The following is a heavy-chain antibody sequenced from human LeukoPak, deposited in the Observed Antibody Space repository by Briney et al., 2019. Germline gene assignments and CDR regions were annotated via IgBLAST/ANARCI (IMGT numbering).Heavy chain of an antibody. Sequence: GGSLRLSCAASGFTFTYYHMHWVRQAPGKGLEWVSYINSRSTTLYYADSVKGRFTVSRDNAMNSLYLEINSLRAEDTAVYYCARGTYSSGWLEFSDFDFWGQGILVTVSS. D-gene: IGHD6-19*01. V-gene: IGHV3-48*01. CDR3: ARGTYSSGWLEFSDFDF. CDR2: INSRSTTL. CDR1: GFTFTYYH. J-gene: IGHJ4*02.